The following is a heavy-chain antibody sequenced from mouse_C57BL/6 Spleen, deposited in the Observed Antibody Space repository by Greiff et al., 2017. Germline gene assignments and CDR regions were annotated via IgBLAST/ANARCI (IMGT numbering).Heavy chain of an antibody. CDR2: IYPGSGNT. CDR3: PRSYSQDAWFAY. V-gene: IGHV1-76*01. CDR1: GYTFTDYY. Sequence: QVHVKQSGAELVRPGASVKLSCKASGYTFTDYYINWVKQRPGQGLEWIARIYPGSGNTYYNEKFKGKATLTAEKSSSTAYMQLSSLTSEDSAYYFCPRSYSQDAWFAYWGQGTLVTVSA. D-gene: IGHD2-12*01. J-gene: IGHJ3*01.